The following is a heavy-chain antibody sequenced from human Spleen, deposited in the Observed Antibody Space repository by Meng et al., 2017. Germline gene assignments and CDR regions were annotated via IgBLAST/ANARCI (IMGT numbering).Heavy chain of an antibody. CDR1: GASSNSGDYY. Sequence: QAQLQESGPGRVKPSQTLSLTCTVSGASSNSGDYYWSWIRQHPGKGLEWIGYIYYSGSTYYNPSLKSLVTISVDPSKNQFSLMVSSVTAADTAVYYCASSGWYRGPNYFDYWGQGTLVTVSS. J-gene: IGHJ4*01. D-gene: IGHD6-19*01. V-gene: IGHV4-31*01. CDR2: IYYSGST. CDR3: ASSGWYRGPNYFDY.